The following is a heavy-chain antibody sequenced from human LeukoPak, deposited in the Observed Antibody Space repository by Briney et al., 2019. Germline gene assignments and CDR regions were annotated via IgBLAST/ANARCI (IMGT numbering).Heavy chain of an antibody. CDR3: ARMGRINWNPFDY. J-gene: IGHJ4*02. D-gene: IGHD1-20*01. V-gene: IGHV4-4*07. CDR2: IFPGGTT. Sequence: SETLSLTCTVSGGSISDYYWSWIRQPAGKGLQWIGRIFPGGTTDYNPSLKSRLTMSVDTSMNLFSLKLSSVTAADTAVYFCARMGRINWNPFDYWGQGTLVTVSS. CDR1: GGSISDYY.